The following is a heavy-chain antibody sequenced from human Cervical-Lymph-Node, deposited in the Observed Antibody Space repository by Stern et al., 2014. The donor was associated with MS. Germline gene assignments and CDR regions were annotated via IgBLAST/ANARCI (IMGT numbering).Heavy chain of an antibody. V-gene: IGHV3-33*01. D-gene: IGHD6-13*01. CDR2: ISYDGSNP. Sequence: VQLVQSGGGVVQPGRSLRLSCAASGFSFSRYAMNWVRQAPGKGLAWVALISYDGSNPYYADSVTDRFTISRDNFKNTLYLQMNSLRAEDTAVYYCASAYSSSHYYFDYWGQGTLVTVSS. CDR3: ASAYSSSHYYFDY. J-gene: IGHJ4*02. CDR1: GFSFSRYA.